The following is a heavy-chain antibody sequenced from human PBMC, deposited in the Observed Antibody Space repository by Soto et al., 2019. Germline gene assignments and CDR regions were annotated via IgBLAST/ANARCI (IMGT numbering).Heavy chain of an antibody. CDR3: ARDFCTNGVCYWFDP. V-gene: IGHV1-69*04. D-gene: IGHD2-8*01. CDR2: IIPILGIA. CDR1: GGTFSSYT. J-gene: IGHJ5*02. Sequence: SVKVSCKASGGTFSSYTISWVRQAPGQGLEWMGRIIPILGIANYAQKFQGRVTITADKSTSTAYMELSSLRSEDTAVYYCARDFCTNGVCYWFDPWGQGTLVTVSS.